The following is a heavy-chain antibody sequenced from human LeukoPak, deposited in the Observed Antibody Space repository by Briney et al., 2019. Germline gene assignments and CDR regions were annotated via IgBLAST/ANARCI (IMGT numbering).Heavy chain of an antibody. CDR3: ARPRVPDS. V-gene: IGHV3-7*01. CDR1: GFTFSTSW. J-gene: IGHJ4*02. CDR2: IKHDASET. Sequence: GGSLRLSCAASGFTFSTSWMSWVRQAPGKGLEWVANIKHDASETNYVDSVKGRFTISGDNAKNSLYLQMNSLRAEDTAVYYCARPRVPDSWGQGTLVTVSS.